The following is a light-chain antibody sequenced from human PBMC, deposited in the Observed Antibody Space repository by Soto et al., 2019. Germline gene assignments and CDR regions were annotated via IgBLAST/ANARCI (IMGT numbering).Light chain of an antibody. CDR1: QSVSNN. Sequence: EIVMTQSPATLSVSPGERATLSCRASQSVSNNLAWYRQKPGQAPRLLIFGASTRAIGLPARFSGSGSGTEFTLTISSLQSEDFAVYYCQQYNSLPRTFGGGTKVEIK. V-gene: IGKV3-15*01. CDR2: GAS. J-gene: IGKJ4*01. CDR3: QQYNSLPRT.